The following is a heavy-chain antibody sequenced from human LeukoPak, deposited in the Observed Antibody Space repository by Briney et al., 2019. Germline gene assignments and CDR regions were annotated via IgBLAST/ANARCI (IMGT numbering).Heavy chain of an antibody. J-gene: IGHJ3*02. Sequence: PGGSLRLTCAASGFTFSSYWMSWVRQAPGKGLEWVANIKQDGSEKYYVDSVKGRFTISRDNAKNSLYLQMNSLRADDTAVYYCARARRGPGIFVFDIWGQGTMVTVSS. CDR1: GFTFSSYW. V-gene: IGHV3-7*03. CDR3: ARARRGPGIFVFDI. D-gene: IGHD3-3*02. CDR2: IKQDGSEK.